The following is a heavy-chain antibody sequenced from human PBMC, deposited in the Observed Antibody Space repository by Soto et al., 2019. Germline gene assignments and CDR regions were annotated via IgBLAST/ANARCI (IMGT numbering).Heavy chain of an antibody. J-gene: IGHJ6*02. V-gene: IGHV3-21*01. Sequence: PGGSLRLSSVASGVTFSTYSINWVRQAPGKGLEWVSSISSRSDIYYADSVKGRFTISRDNAKNSVSLQMNSLRAEDTAVYYCAREYTAWPLAYGLDVWGQGTTVTVSS. CDR2: ISSRSDI. D-gene: IGHD2-2*02. CDR1: GVTFSTYS. CDR3: AREYTAWPLAYGLDV.